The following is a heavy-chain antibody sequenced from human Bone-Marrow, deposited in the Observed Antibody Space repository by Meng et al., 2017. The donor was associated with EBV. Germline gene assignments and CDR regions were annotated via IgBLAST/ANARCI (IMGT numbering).Heavy chain of an antibody. CDR1: GGSISSSNW. V-gene: IGHV4-4*02. D-gene: IGHD3-22*01. CDR2: IYHSGST. CDR3: VGAHYGDSSGYYYAY. Sequence: VQLQASGPSLVKPSRTLSLPCAGSGGSISSSNWWSWVRQPPGKGLEWIGEIYHSGSTNYNPSLKSRVTISVDKSKNQFSLKLSSVTAADTAVYYCVGAHYGDSSGYYYAYWGQGTLVTVSS. J-gene: IGHJ4*02.